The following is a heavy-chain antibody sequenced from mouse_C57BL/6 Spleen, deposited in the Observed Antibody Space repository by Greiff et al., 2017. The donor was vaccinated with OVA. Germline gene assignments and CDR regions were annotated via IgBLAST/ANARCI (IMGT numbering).Heavy chain of an antibody. V-gene: IGHV1-52*01. CDR1: GYTFTSYW. Sequence: QVQLQQPGAELVRPGSSVKLSCKASGYTFTSYWMHWVKQRPIQGLEWIGNIDPSDSETHYNQKFKDKATLTVDKSSSTAYMQLSSLTSEDSAVYYCARSDYYGSSYKFAYWDQGTLVTVSA. CDR3: ARSDYYGSSYKFAY. J-gene: IGHJ3*01. CDR2: IDPSDSET. D-gene: IGHD1-1*01.